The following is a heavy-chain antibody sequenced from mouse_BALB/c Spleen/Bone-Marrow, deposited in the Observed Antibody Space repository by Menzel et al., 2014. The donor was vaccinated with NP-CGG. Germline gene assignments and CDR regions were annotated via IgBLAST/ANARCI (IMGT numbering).Heavy chain of an antibody. Sequence: QVQLQQPGAELMKPGASVKISCKATGYTFSSYWIEWVKQRPGHGLEWIGEILPGSGSTNYNEKFKGKATFTADTSSNTAYMQLGSLTSEDSAVYYCARSTGTWDYWGQGTTLTVYS. D-gene: IGHD4-1*02. CDR3: ARSTGTWDY. CDR1: GYTFSSYW. V-gene: IGHV1-9*01. CDR2: ILPGSGST. J-gene: IGHJ2*01.